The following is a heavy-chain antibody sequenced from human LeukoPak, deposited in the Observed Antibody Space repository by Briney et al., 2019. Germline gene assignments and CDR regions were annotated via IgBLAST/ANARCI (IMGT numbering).Heavy chain of an antibody. D-gene: IGHD5-18*01. J-gene: IGHJ4*02. V-gene: IGHV3-30*03. CDR2: ISYDGSNK. Sequence: PGRSLRLSCAASGFTFSSYGMHWVRQAPGKGLEWVAVISYDGSNKYYADSVKGRFTISRDNSKNTLYLQMNSLRAEDTAVYHCATPDGVDTAMVTGFDYWGQGTLVTVSS. CDR1: GFTFSSYG. CDR3: ATPDGVDTAMVTGFDY.